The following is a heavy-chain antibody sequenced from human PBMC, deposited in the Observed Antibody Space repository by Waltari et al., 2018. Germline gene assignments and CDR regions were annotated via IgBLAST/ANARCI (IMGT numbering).Heavy chain of an antibody. D-gene: IGHD2-2*01. CDR3: ARESQYQLDSWFDP. CDR2: INPNSGGA. CDR1: GYPFTSYG. V-gene: IGHV1-2*02. Sequence: QVQLVQSGAEVKKPGASVTVSCKASGYPFTSYGISWVRQAPGQGLEWMGWINPNSGGANYAQKLQGRVTMTRDTAISTAYMELSRLRSDDTAVYYWARESQYQLDSWFDPWGQGTLVTVSS. J-gene: IGHJ5*02.